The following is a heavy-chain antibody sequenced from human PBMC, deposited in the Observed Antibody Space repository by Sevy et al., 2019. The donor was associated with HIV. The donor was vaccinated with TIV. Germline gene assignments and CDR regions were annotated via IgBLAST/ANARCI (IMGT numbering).Heavy chain of an antibody. CDR2: ITWHSYNI. D-gene: IGHD6-6*01. CDR1: GFNFDDYA. Sequence: GGSLRLSCAASGFNFDDYAMHWVRQAPGKGLEWVSGITWHSYNIGYADSVKGRFTISRDNAKNSLYLQMNSLRTEDTALYYCARSRASYYGMDVWGQGTTVTISS. V-gene: IGHV3-9*01. J-gene: IGHJ6*02. CDR3: ARSRASYYGMDV.